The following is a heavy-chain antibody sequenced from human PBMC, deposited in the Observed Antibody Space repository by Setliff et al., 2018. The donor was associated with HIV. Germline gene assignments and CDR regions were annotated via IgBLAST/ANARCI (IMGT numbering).Heavy chain of an antibody. V-gene: IGHV4-4*09. J-gene: IGHJ4*02. CDR2: IYTSGSV. D-gene: IGHD6-19*01. CDR1: GGSISSYY. Sequence: SETLSLTCTVSGGSISSYYWSWIRQPPGKGLEWIGYIYTSGSVNYNPSLNSRVTISVATSKDQFSLKVNSVTAADTAVYYCARSPRIGVAGEFEYGGQGTLVTVSS. CDR3: ARSPRIGVAGEFEY.